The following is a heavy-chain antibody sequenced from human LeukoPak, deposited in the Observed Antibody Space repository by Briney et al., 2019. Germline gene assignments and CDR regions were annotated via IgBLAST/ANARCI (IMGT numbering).Heavy chain of an antibody. D-gene: IGHD6-13*01. CDR1: GFTFSSYS. CDR2: IKQDGSEK. CDR3: ARVAQGSSWFDY. V-gene: IGHV3-7*03. Sequence: GGSLRLSCTASGFTFSSYSMSWVRQAPGKGLEWVANIKQDGSEKYYVDSVKGRFTISRDNAKNSLYLQMNSLRAEDTAVYYCARVAQGSSWFDYWGQGTLVTVSS. J-gene: IGHJ4*02.